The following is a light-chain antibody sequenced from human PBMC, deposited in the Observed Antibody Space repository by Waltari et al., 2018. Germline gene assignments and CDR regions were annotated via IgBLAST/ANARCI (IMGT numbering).Light chain of an antibody. J-gene: IGLJ3*02. CDR1: SSDVGGYEF. V-gene: IGLV2-23*02. Sequence: QSALTQPAAVSGSPGQSVTIPCTGASSDVGGYEFVSWYQQHPGNAPKLVISDVSKRPSGVSDRFSGSKSGDTASLTISGLQFEDEADYYCCSYAGNYVWVFGGGTRLTVL. CDR2: DVS. CDR3: CSYAGNYVWV.